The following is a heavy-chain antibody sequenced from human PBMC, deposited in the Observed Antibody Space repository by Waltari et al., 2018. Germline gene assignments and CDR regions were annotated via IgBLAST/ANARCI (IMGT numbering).Heavy chain of an antibody. V-gene: IGHV1-69*04. D-gene: IGHD6-13*01. CDR1: GGTFSSYA. Sequence: QVQLVQSGAEVKKPGSSVKVSCKASGGTFSSYAISWVRQAPGQGLEWMGRIIPIVGTANYAQKFQGRVTITADKSTSTAYMELTSLRVEDTAVYYCGKGDLGGSWYYWFDPRGQGALVTVSS. J-gene: IGHJ5*02. CDR2: IIPIVGTA. CDR3: GKGDLGGSWYYWFDP.